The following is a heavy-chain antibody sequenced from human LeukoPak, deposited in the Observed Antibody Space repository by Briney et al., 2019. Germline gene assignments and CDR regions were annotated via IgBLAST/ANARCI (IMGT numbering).Heavy chain of an antibody. CDR2: INPNSGGT. J-gene: IGHJ4*02. Sequence: ASVKVSCKASGYTFTGYYMHWVRQAPGQGLEWMGWINPNSGGTNYAQKFQGWVTMTRNTSISTAYMELSSLRSEDTAVYYCARAPPDYGERGWGFDYWGQGTLVTVSS. CDR1: GYTFTGYY. V-gene: IGHV1-2*04. CDR3: ARAPPDYGERGWGFDY. D-gene: IGHD4-17*01.